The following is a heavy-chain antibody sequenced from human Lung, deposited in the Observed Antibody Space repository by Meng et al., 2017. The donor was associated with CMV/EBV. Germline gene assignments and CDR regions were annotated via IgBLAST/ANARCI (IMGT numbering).Heavy chain of an antibody. Sequence: SETLSLXXAVYGGSFSGYYWSWIRQPPGKGLEWIGVIQHSGSTNYNPSLKSRVTISVDTSKNQFSLKLSSVTAADTAVYYCARRRRGYRSSTSCLNLHYWGQGTLVTVSS. V-gene: IGHV4-34*01. CDR2: IQHSGST. CDR3: ARRRRGYRSSTSCLNLHY. CDR1: GGSFSGYY. J-gene: IGHJ4*02. D-gene: IGHD2-2*01.